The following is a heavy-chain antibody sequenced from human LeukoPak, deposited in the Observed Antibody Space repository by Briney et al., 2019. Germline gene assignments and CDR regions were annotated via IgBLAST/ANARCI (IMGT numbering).Heavy chain of an antibody. V-gene: IGHV1-46*01. CDR3: ARDGPWSHSGYDH. J-gene: IGHJ4*01. CDR2: INPSGGST. Sequence: ASVKVSCKASGYTFTSYGISWVRQAPGQGLEWMGIINPSGGSTSYAQKFQGRVTMTRDMSTSTAYMELRSLRSDDTAVYYCARDGPWSHSGYDHWGQGTLVTVSS. D-gene: IGHD5-12*01. CDR1: GYTFTSYG.